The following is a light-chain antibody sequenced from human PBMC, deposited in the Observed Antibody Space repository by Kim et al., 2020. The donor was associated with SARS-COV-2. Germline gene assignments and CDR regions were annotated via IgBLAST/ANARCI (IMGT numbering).Light chain of an antibody. CDR1: QSVNSN. V-gene: IGKV3-15*01. J-gene: IGKJ1*01. CDR2: GAS. Sequence: EIVMTQSPVTLSVSPGERATLSCRASQSVNSNFAWYQQKPGQAPRLLIYGASTRATGTPARFSGSGSGTEFTLTISSLQSEDFAVYYCQQYNYWPRTFGHGTKVEIK. CDR3: QQYNYWPRT.